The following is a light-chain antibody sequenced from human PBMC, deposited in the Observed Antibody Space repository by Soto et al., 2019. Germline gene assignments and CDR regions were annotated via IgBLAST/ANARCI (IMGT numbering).Light chain of an antibody. CDR1: QSVSNN. J-gene: IGKJ4*01. CDR2: FAS. V-gene: IGKV3-15*01. CDR3: QHYDEWPLT. Sequence: EIVMTQSPATLSVSPGERATPSCRASQSVSNNLAWYQQKPGQAPRLLIYFASTRATGIPARFSGSGSGTQFTLTITSLQSEDLAVYYCQHYDEWPLTFGGGTKVETK.